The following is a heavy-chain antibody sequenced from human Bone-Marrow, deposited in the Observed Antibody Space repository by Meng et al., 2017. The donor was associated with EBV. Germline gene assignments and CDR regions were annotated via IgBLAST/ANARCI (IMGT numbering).Heavy chain of an antibody. CDR2: TNEDGRIT. CDR1: GFSFSRYW. V-gene: IGHV3-74*01. Sequence: VSLGGSGGALVPPGGSLRPAYVASGFSFSRYWMHWVRQAPGKGLVWVSRTNEDGRITNYADSVKGRFTISRDNTKNRLYLQMDSLRAEDTALYFCSRDLAGSDDVWGQGTLVTVSS. D-gene: IGHD5-24*01. CDR3: SRDLAGSDDV. J-gene: IGHJ4*02.